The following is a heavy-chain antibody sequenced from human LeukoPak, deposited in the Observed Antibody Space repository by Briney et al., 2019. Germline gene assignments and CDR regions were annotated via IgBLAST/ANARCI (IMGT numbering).Heavy chain of an antibody. CDR1: GGTFSSYA. J-gene: IGHJ4*02. D-gene: IGHD2-15*01. V-gene: IGHV1-69*13. Sequence: ASVKVSCKASGGTFSSYAISWVRQAPGQGLEWMGGIIPIFDTANYAQKFQGRVTITADESTSTAYMELSSLRSEDTAVYYCARGYCSGGSCYPGFDYWGQGTLVTVSS. CDR2: IIPIFDTA. CDR3: ARGYCSGGSCYPGFDY.